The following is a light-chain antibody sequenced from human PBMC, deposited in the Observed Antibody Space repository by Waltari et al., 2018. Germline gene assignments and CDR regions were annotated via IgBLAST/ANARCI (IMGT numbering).Light chain of an antibody. CDR2: WAS. J-gene: IGKJ3*01. V-gene: IGKV4-1*01. Sequence: DIVMSQSPDSLAVSLGERATINCRSSQSIMYSSNNKNFLAWYQQKPGQSPKLLIYWASTRQAEVPDRFTSSWLATDVTLTITSVQPEGVAIYYCQQYFITPFTFGPGTREEIK. CDR3: QQYFITPFT. CDR1: QSIMYSSNNKNF.